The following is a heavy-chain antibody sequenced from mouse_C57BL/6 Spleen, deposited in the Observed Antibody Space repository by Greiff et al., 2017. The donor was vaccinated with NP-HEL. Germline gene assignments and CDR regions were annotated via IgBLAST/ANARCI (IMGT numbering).Heavy chain of an antibody. CDR3: ARPGGLAWFAY. V-gene: IGHV5-17*01. Sequence: EVKLVESGGGLVKPGGSLKLSCAASGFTFSDYGMHWVRQAPEKGLEWVAYISSGSSTIYYADTVKGRFTISRDNAKNTLFLQMTSLRSEDTAMYYCARPGGLAWFAYWGQGTLVTVSA. D-gene: IGHD6-2*01. J-gene: IGHJ3*01. CDR2: ISSGSSTI. CDR1: GFTFSDYG.